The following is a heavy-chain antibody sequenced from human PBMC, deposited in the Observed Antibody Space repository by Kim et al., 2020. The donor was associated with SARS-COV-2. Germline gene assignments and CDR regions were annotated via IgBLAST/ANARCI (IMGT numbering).Heavy chain of an antibody. V-gene: IGHV3-21*01. Sequence: GGSLRLSCAASGFTFSSYSMNWVRQAPGKGLEWVSSISSSSSYIYYADSVKGRFTISRDNAKNSLYLQMNSLRAEDTAVYYCAGGDYSSSSYAFDIWGQGTMVTVSS. CDR1: GFTFSSYS. D-gene: IGHD6-6*01. CDR3: AGGDYSSSSYAFDI. J-gene: IGHJ3*02. CDR2: ISSSSSYI.